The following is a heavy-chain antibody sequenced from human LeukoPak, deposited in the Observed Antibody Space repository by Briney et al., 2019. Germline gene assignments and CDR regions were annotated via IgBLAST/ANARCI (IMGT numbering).Heavy chain of an antibody. CDR1: GYTFTSYD. CDR2: MNPNSGNT. J-gene: IGHJ4*02. Sequence: ASVKVSCXASGYTFTSYDINWVRLATGQGLEWMGWMNPNSGNTGYAQKFQGRVTITRNTSISTAYMELSSLRSEDTAVYYCARSYYDFCSGYYTNLYYFDYWGQGTLVTVSS. CDR3: ARSYYDFCSGYYTNLYYFDY. V-gene: IGHV1-8*03. D-gene: IGHD3-3*01.